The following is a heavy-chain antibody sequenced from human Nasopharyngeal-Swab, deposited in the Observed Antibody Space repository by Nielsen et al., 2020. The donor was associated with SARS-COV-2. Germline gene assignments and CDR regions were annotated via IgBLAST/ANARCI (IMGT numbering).Heavy chain of an antibody. CDR2: VYYNGNT. V-gene: IGHV4-4*02. CDR3: ARALSGAYYYDSSGYYETNWFDP. J-gene: IGHJ5*02. CDR1: GDSIRFSNW. Sequence: SETLSLTCDVSGDSIRFSNWWSWVRQPPGKGLEWIGEVYYNGNTNYNPSLKSRLTILVDKSKNQFSLKLYSVTAADTAVYYCARALSGAYYYDSSGYYETNWFDPWGQGTLVTVSS. D-gene: IGHD3-22*01.